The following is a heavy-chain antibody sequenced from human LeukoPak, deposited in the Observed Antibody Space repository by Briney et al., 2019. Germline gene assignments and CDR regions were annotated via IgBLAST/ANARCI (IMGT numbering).Heavy chain of an antibody. Sequence: PSETLSLTSAVSGVSISGSGHYWGWIRQPPGKGLEWIGNIYHSGSTYYNASLQSRVTISIDTSKNQFSLRLNSVTAADTAMYYCAKSGGYGLIDCWGQGTLVTVSS. J-gene: IGHJ4*02. CDR1: GVSISGSGHY. D-gene: IGHD1-26*01. CDR2: IYHSGST. CDR3: AKSGGYGLIDC. V-gene: IGHV4-39*01.